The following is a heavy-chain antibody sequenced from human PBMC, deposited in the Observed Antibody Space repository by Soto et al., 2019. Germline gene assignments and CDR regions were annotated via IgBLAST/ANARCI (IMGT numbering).Heavy chain of an antibody. J-gene: IGHJ4*02. CDR2: INHSGST. Sequence: PSETLSLTCAVYGGSFSGYYWSWIRQPPGKGLEWIGEINHSGSTNYNPSLKSRVTISVDTSKNQFSLKLSSVTAADTAVYYCARVSRYYYDSSGYYYFDYWGQGTLVTVSS. CDR1: GGSFSGYY. CDR3: ARVSRYYYDSSGYYYFDY. D-gene: IGHD3-22*01. V-gene: IGHV4-34*01.